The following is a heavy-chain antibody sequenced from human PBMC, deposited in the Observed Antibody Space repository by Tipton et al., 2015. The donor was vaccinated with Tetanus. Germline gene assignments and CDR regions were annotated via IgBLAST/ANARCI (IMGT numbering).Heavy chain of an antibody. J-gene: IGHJ2*01. Sequence: QLVQSGGGLIQPGGSLRLSCVASGFIVSSHYMSWVRQAPGKGLEWVSLISGSGGTTYFADSVQGRFNISRDNSKNTLYLHMNSLRAEDTAVYYCARRRSTVLSGGYHWYFDLWGRGTLVGVSS. CDR3: ARRRSTVLSGGYHWYFDL. CDR1: GFIVSSHY. V-gene: IGHV3-53*01. CDR2: ISGSGGTT. D-gene: IGHD2-15*01.